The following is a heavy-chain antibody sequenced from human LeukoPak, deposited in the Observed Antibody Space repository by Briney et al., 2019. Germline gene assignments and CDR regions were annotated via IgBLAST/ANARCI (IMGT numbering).Heavy chain of an antibody. CDR3: ARDTGRTYYYDSSGNVDY. J-gene: IGHJ4*02. CDR1: GFTFSGYE. Sequence: GGSLRLSCAASGFTFSGYEMHWVRQAPGKGLEWLSHISSGSSGINYADSVKGRFTISRDNSKNTLYLQMGSLRAEDMAVYYCARDTGRTYYYDSSGNVDYWGQGTLVTVSS. V-gene: IGHV3-64*02. D-gene: IGHD3-22*01. CDR2: ISSGSSGI.